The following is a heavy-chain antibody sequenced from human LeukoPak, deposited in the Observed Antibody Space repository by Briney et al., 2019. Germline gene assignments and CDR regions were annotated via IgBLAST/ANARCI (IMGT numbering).Heavy chain of an antibody. V-gene: IGHV3-30*18. CDR2: ISYDGSNK. J-gene: IGHJ6*04. CDR3: AKDLGFGYYYYGMDV. D-gene: IGHD3-10*01. Sequence: GRSLRLSCAASGFTFGSYGMHWVRQAPGKGLEWVAVISYDGSNKYYADSVKGRFTISRDNSKNTLYLQMNSLRAEDTAVYYCAKDLGFGYYYYGMDVWGKGTTVTVSS. CDR1: GFTFGSYG.